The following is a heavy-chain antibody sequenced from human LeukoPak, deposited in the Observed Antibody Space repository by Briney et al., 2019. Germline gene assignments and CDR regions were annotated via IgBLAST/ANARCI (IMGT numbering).Heavy chain of an antibody. D-gene: IGHD3-22*01. CDR2: IYYSGST. CDR3: ARHLSDHYDSSGYYFDS. J-gene: IGHJ4*02. CDR1: GGSISSYY. V-gene: IGHV4-59*08. Sequence: PSETLSLTCSVSGGSISSYYWSWIRQPPGRGLEWIGYIYYSGSTNYNPSLKSRVTISVDTSKNLFSLKLSSVTAADTAVFCCARHLSDHYDSSGYYFDSWGQGTLVTVSS.